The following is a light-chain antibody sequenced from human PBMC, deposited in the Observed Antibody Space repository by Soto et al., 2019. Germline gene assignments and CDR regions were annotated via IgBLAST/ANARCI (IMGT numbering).Light chain of an antibody. CDR1: SIDVGGYNY. J-gene: IGLJ1*01. Sequence: QSVLTQPASVSGSPGQSIAISCTGASIDVGGYNYVSWYQQHPGKAPKLMIYDVASRPSGVSDRLSGSKSGNPASLTISGLQAEDEADYYCSSYTSSSPLYVFGTGTKVTVL. CDR3: SSYTSSSPLYV. CDR2: DVA. V-gene: IGLV2-14*03.